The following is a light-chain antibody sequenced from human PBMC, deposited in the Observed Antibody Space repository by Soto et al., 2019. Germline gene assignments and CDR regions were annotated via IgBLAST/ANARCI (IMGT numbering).Light chain of an antibody. CDR1: QGISSY. Sequence: AILSTQSPSSLSASVGDRVTIPCRASQGISSYLAWYQQKPGKAPKLLISDVSTLERGVPSRFSGSGSGTEFTLTISSLQPDDFATYYCQQYNSYSFGQGTKVDVK. V-gene: IGKV1-13*02. CDR3: QQYNSYS. CDR2: DVS. J-gene: IGKJ1*01.